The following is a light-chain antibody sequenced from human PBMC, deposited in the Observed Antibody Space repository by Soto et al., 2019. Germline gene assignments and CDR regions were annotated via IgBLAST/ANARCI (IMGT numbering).Light chain of an antibody. CDR2: KAS. CDR3: QQHSSSSPYT. Sequence: DIQMTQSPSTLSASVGDRVTITCRASQSISSWLAWYQQKPGKAPNLLIYKASTLGSGVPSRFRGGGSGTEFTLTISSLQPDDFATYYCQQHSSSSPYTFGQGTKLEIK. J-gene: IGKJ2*01. V-gene: IGKV1-5*03. CDR1: QSISSW.